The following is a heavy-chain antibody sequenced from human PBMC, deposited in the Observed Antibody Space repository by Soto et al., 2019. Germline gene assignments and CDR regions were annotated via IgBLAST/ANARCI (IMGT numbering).Heavy chain of an antibody. Sequence: GESLKISCAASGFTFSSYWMHWVRQAPGKGLVWVSRINSDGSSTSYADSVKGRFTISRDNAKNTLYLQMNSLRAEDTAVYYCARDRRSLRGMDVWGQGTTVTVSS. D-gene: IGHD3-16*01. CDR3: ARDRRSLRGMDV. CDR2: INSDGSST. J-gene: IGHJ6*02. CDR1: GFTFSSYW. V-gene: IGHV3-74*01.